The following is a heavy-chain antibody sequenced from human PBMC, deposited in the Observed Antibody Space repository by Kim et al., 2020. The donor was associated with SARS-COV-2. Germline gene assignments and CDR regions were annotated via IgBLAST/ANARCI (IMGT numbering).Heavy chain of an antibody. D-gene: IGHD1-26*01. J-gene: IGHJ6*03. V-gene: IGHV1-2*02. Sequence: ASVKVSCKASGYTFTGYYMHWVRQAPGQGLEWMGWINPNSGGTNYAQKFQGRVTMTRDTSISTAYMELSRLRSDDTAVYYCARGLGLPGHKGSYYYMDVWGKGTTVTVSS. CDR1: GYTFTGYY. CDR2: INPNSGGT. CDR3: ARGLGLPGHKGSYYYMDV.